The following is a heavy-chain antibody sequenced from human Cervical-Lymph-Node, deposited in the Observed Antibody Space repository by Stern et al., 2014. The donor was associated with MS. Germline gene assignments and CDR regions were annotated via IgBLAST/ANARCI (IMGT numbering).Heavy chain of an antibody. CDR3: TRGAYFDTTGSYRHADF. V-gene: IGHV1-8*01. J-gene: IGHJ4*02. CDR2: MKPNNGKA. Sequence: QMQLVESGAEVKKPGASVKVSCKTSGYTFTSYDITWVRQATGQGLEWMGWMKPNNGKAAYAQKFQGRVTMTSDTSTSTAYMELLSLKSDDTAVYFCTRGAYFDTTGSYRHADFWGQGTLVTVSS. CDR1: GYTFTSYD. D-gene: IGHD3-22*01.